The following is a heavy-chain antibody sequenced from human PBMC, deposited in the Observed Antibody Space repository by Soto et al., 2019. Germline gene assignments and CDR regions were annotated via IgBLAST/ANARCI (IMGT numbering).Heavy chain of an antibody. J-gene: IGHJ6*02. CDR2: ISSGGVS. Sequence: GGSLRLSCAASEFTVSDNYINWVRQAPGKGLEWVAVISSGGVSYYADSVKGRFTISRDNSRNTVYLQMNSLRAEDTAVYYCESHTGPQASSGMDVWGQGTTVTVSS. CDR3: ESHTGPQASSGMDV. CDR1: EFTVSDNY. V-gene: IGHV3-53*01. D-gene: IGHD2-8*02.